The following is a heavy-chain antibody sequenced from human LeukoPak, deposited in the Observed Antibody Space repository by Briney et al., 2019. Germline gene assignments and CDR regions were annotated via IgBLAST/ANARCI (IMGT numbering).Heavy chain of an antibody. CDR3: GKMTTVTMLDY. CDR2: IIPILGIA. J-gene: IGHJ4*02. Sequence: SVKVSCKVTGVTYSSYAISGVRQAPGQGLEWMGRIIPILGIANYAQKFQGRVTITADKSTSTAYMELSSLRSEDTAVYYCGKMTTVTMLDYWGQGTLVTVSS. CDR1: GVTYSSYA. V-gene: IGHV1-69*04. D-gene: IGHD4-17*01.